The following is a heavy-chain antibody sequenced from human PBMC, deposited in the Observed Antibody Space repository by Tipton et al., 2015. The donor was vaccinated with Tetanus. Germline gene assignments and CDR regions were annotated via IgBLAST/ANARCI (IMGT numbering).Heavy chain of an antibody. D-gene: IGHD6-19*01. CDR1: DGSLGTFY. V-gene: IGHV4-59*01. Sequence: TLSLTCTVSDGSLGTFYWTWIRQPPGRGLEWIGYISYSGSAKYNPSLKSRLTIPVDTSRAQFSLKLRSVTAADTAMYYCVRSSPIRVADKWGVDWFDPWGQGTLVTVSS. CDR3: VRSSPIRVADKWGVDWFDP. J-gene: IGHJ5*02. CDR2: ISYSGSA.